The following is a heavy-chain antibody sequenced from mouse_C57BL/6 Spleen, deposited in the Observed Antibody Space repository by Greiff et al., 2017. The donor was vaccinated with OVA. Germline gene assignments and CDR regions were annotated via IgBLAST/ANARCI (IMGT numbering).Heavy chain of an antibody. Sequence: EVQVVESGESLVKPGGSLKLSCAASGFTFSSYAMSWVRQTPEKRLEWVAYISSGGDYIYYADTVKGRFTISRDNARNTLYLQMSSLKSEDTAMYYCKREGGIITTVVANKKFYYAMDYWGQGTSVTVSS. CDR2: ISSGGDYI. CDR1: GFTFSSYA. V-gene: IGHV5-9-1*02. J-gene: IGHJ4*01. CDR3: KREGGIITTVVANKKFYYAMDY. D-gene: IGHD1-1*01.